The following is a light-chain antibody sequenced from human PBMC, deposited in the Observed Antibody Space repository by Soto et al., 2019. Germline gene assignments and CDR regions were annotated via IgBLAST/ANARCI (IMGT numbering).Light chain of an antibody. CDR3: QQYYSSPWT. CDR1: QSVLYSSNNMNY. V-gene: IGKV4-1*01. J-gene: IGKJ1*01. CDR2: WAS. Sequence: DVVLTQSPDSLAVSLGERATINCKSSQSVLYSSNNMNYLAWYQQKAGQPLKLLIYWASTRESGVPDRFGGSGSGTEFTLTISSLQAEDVAVYYCQQYYSSPWTFGQGTKVEIK.